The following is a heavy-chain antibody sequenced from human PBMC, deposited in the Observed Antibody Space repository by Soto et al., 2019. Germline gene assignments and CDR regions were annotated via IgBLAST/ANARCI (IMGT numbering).Heavy chain of an antibody. CDR3: ARTRSAWSDFHYYSLDV. D-gene: IGHD1-26*01. Sequence: GWSLRLSCASSVFTFNSYGMHWVRQGPGNGLEWVAFISYDSTKTYYADSVKGRFTISRDNSNSALYVQMNSLTGEDTAVYYCARTRSAWSDFHYYSLDVWGQGTTVTVSS. CDR1: VFTFNSYG. J-gene: IGHJ6*02. CDR2: ISYDSTKT. V-gene: IGHV3-30*03.